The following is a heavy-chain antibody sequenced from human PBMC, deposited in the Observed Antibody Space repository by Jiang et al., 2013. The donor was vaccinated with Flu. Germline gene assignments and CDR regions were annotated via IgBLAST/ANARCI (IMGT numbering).Heavy chain of an antibody. Sequence: SGPGLVKPSETLSLTCTVSGGSISSYYWSWIRQPPGKGLEWIGYIYYSGSTNYNPSLKSRVTISVDTSKNQFSLKLSSVTAADTAVYYCARGWLGVAAREVDFDPWGQGPWSPSPQ. CDR2: IYYSGST. J-gene: IGHJ5*02. V-gene: IGHV4-59*01. CDR1: GGSISSYY. D-gene: IGHD6-6*01. CDR3: ARGWLGVAAREVDFDP.